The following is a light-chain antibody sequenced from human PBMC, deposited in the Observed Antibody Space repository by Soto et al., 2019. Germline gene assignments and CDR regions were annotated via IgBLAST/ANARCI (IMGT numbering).Light chain of an antibody. CDR3: QQYNTYRT. Sequence: DIQMTQSPSTLSASVGDRVIIACRASQTISDWLAWYQQKPGRAPSLLIYKASTLHSGVPSRFSGSGSGTDFTLTISSLQPDDVATYYCQQYNTYRTFGQGTKVEIK. CDR2: KAS. V-gene: IGKV1-5*03. CDR1: QTISDW. J-gene: IGKJ1*01.